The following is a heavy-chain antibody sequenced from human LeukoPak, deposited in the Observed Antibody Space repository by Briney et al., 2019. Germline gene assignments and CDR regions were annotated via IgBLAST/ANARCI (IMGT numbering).Heavy chain of an antibody. CDR3: TRDQVTMVRGGAYYFDY. Sequence: GGSLRLSCAASGFTFSSYGMHWVRQAPRKGLEWVGFIRSKAYGGTTEYAASVKGRFTISRDDSKSIAYLQMKSLKTEDTAVYYCTRDQVTMVRGGAYYFDYWGQGTLVTVSS. CDR2: IRSKAYGGTT. D-gene: IGHD3-10*01. V-gene: IGHV3-49*04. CDR1: GFTFSSYG. J-gene: IGHJ4*02.